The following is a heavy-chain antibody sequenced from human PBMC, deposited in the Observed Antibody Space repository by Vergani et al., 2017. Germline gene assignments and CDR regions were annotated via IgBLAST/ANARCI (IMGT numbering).Heavy chain of an antibody. D-gene: IGHD6-19*01. V-gene: IGHV1-46*01. Sequence: QVQLVQSGAEVGKPGASVKISCKASGYTFTAYYIHWVRQAPEQGLEWVGVISPDGFSTFYAQKFQGRVTITRDTSTSTVYVEVTSLRSDDTAVYYCARDSTLYSSGWPYWGQGTLVTVSS. CDR1: GYTFTAYY. CDR3: ARDSTLYSSGWPY. J-gene: IGHJ4*02. CDR2: ISPDGFST.